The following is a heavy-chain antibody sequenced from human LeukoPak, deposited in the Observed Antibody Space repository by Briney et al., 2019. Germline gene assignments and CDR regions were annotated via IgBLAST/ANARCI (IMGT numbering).Heavy chain of an antibody. Sequence: GRSLRLSCAASGFTFSSYGMLWVRQAPGKGLEWVAVISYDGSNKYYADSVKGRFTISRDNSKNTLYLQMNSLRAEDTAVYYCAKDMDSSGCDYWGQGTLVTVSS. CDR3: AKDMDSSGCDY. CDR1: GFTFSSYG. J-gene: IGHJ4*02. V-gene: IGHV3-30*18. CDR2: ISYDGSNK. D-gene: IGHD6-19*01.